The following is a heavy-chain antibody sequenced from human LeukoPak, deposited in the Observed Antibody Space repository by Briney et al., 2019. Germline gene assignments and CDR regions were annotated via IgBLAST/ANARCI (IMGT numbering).Heavy chain of an antibody. D-gene: IGHD2-2*01. J-gene: IGHJ4*02. V-gene: IGHV3-23*01. CDR3: AKMRGSASHPQYHFDK. CDR1: GLTFSSFA. CDR2: IVGGGYDTYGT. Sequence: PGGSLRLSCTASGLTFSSFAITWVRQAPGKGLEWVSTIVGGGYDTYGTYYADSVKGRFTISRANSKSTLYLQMNSLRAEDTAVYYCAKMRGSASHPQYHFDKWGQGTLVTVSS.